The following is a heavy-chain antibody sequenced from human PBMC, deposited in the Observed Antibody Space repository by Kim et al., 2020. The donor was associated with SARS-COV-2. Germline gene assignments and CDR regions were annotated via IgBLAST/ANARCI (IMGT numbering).Heavy chain of an antibody. Sequence: SETLSLTCAVHGGSLSDCYWSWIWLCPRTGLQLIGVTNSFGRTKYNSSLTSRIFVSVDTSRTQFYLTLTFVSAAAAGVSVCGRGGGTPLFFRNWGGGNLV. V-gene: IGHV4-34*10. J-gene: IGHJ1*01. CDR3: GRGGGTPLFFRN. CDR1: GGSLSDCY. D-gene: IGHD1-1*01. CDR2: TNSFGRT.